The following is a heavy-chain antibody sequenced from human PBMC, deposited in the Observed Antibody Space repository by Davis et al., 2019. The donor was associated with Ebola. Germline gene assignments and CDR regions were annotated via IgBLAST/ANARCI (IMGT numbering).Heavy chain of an antibody. J-gene: IGHJ4*02. CDR1: RYIFRNYD. V-gene: IGHV1-8*01. Sequence: ASVTVSCMASRYIFRNYDINWVRQARGQGLEWMGWVNPYRGHTGYVEKFKRRVTMSGVPSISTAYMELSSLTIDATAVYYCARGYSPKCRGGDCVNDFWGQGTLVTVST. CDR3: ARGYSPKCRGGDCVNDF. CDR2: VNPYRGHT. D-gene: IGHD2-21*02.